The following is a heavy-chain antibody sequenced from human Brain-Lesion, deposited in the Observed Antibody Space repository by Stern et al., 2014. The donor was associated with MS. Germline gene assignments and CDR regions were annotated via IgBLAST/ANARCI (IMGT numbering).Heavy chain of an antibody. J-gene: IGHJ6*02. Sequence: VQLVESGPGLVKPSQTLSLSCTVSGGSISSGGYYWSWIWQPAGKGLEWIGRIFNSGSTSYHPPLKGPGPISIDTAQNHFSLRLNSMTAADTAVYYCARGRVVPGFQYYATDVWGQGTTVIVSS. CDR3: ARGRVVPGFQYYATDV. CDR1: GGSISSGGYY. D-gene: IGHD2-2*01. CDR2: IFNSGST. V-gene: IGHV4-61*02.